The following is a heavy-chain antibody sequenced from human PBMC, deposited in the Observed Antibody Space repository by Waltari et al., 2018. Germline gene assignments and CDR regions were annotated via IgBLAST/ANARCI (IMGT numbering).Heavy chain of an antibody. J-gene: IGHJ4*02. CDR2: IWYDGSNK. V-gene: IGHV3-33*01. D-gene: IGHD6-19*01. CDR3: ARGVWSIDY. CDR1: GLHFSYYG. Sequence: QVQLVEAGGGVVQPVRSLRLSCAASGLHFSYYGMHWVRQAPGKGLEWVAVIWYDGSNKYYADSVKGRFTISRDNSKNTLYLQMNSLRAEDTAVYFCARGVWSIDYWGQGTLVTVSS.